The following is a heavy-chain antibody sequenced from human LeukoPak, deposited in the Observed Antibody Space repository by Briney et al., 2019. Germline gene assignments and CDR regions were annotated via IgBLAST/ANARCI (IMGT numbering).Heavy chain of an antibody. CDR2: INHSGST. V-gene: IGHV4-34*01. J-gene: IGHJ4*02. CDR3: ARHIRHLSSGWAGRNDY. Sequence: SETLSLTCAVYGGSFSGYDWSWIRQPPGKGLEWIGEINHSGSTNYNPALKSRVTISVDPTKNQFSLKLSSVTAADTAVYYCARHIRHLSSGWAGRNDYWGQGTLVTVSS. CDR1: GGSFSGYD. D-gene: IGHD6-19*01.